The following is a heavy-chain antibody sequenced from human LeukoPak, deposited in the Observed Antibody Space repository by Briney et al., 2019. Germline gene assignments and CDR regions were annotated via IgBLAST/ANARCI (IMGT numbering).Heavy chain of an antibody. V-gene: IGHV3-48*03. CDR2: ISSSGSTI. CDR3: ARKTGSTIQYGSGIFDY. J-gene: IGHJ4*02. D-gene: IGHD3-10*01. CDR1: GFTFSSYE. Sequence: GGSLRLSCAASGFTFSSYEMNWVRQAPGKGLEWVSYISSSGSTIYYADSVKGRFTISRDNAKNSLYLQMNSLRAEDTAVYYCARKTGSTIQYGSGIFDYWGQGTLVTVSS.